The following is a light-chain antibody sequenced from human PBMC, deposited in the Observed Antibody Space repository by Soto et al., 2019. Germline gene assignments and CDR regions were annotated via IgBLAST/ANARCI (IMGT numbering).Light chain of an antibody. J-gene: IGKJ3*01. Sequence: DIQMTQSPSSLSASVGDRVTITCRASQSISSYLNWYQQKPGKAPKLLIYAASSLQSGVPSRFSGSGSGTDVTLTISSLQPEDVATYFCLNCDYPPFTFGPGTKVDI. CDR2: AAS. V-gene: IGKV1-39*01. CDR1: QSISSY. CDR3: LNCDYPPFT.